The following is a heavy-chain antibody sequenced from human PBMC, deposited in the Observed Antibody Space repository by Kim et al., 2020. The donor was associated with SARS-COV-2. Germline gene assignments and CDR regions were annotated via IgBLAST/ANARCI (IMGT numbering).Heavy chain of an antibody. CDR2: INWDGSNA. Sequence: GGSLRLSCAASGFTFDDFPMYWVRQVPGRGLEWVSFINWDGSNAYYLDSVKGRFNVSRDNSKNSLFLQMNRLRVEDSALYYCVRDQGSLGDGMDVWGQGTTVTVSS. CDR3: VRDQGSLGDGMDV. V-gene: IGHV3-43D*03. CDR1: GFTFDDFP. D-gene: IGHD3-10*01. J-gene: IGHJ6*02.